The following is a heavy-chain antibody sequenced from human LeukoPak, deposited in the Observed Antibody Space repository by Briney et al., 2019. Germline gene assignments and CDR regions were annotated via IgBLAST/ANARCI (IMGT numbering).Heavy chain of an antibody. CDR1: GGSIGSYY. V-gene: IGHV4-59*01. CDR3: ARGRGSGKGLFDY. D-gene: IGHD3-10*01. CDR2: IYYSGST. Sequence: PSETLSLTCTVSGGSIGSYYWGWIRQPPGKGLEWIGYIYYSGSTNYNPSLKSRVTISVDTSKNQFSLKLSSVTAADTAVYYCARGRGSGKGLFDYWGQGTLVTVSS. J-gene: IGHJ4*02.